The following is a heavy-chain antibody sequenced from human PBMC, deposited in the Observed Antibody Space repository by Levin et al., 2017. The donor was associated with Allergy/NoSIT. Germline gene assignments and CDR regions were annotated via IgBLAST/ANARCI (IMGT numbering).Heavy chain of an antibody. J-gene: IGHJ4*02. D-gene: IGHD3-10*01. V-gene: IGHV3-23*01. Sequence: ASVKVSCAASGFRFSSYAMNWVRQAPGKGLEWVSSVGGSGESIYYADSVEGRFTISRDNSKNTLFLQMNSLRAEDTAVYYCARRSWRYYNPFGHWGQGTLVTVSS. CDR3: ARRSWRYYNPFGH. CDR2: VGGSGESI. CDR1: GFRFSSYA.